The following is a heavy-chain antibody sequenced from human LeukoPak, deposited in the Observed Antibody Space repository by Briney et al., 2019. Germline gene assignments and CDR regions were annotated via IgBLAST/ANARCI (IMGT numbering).Heavy chain of an antibody. J-gene: IGHJ4*02. Sequence: PGRSLRLSCAASGFTFSSYWMHWVRQAPGKGPVWVSRINSDGSSISYADSVKGRFTISRDNAKNTLYLQMNSLRAEDTAVYYCAREGTSGYYYSFDYWGQGTLVTVSS. CDR1: GFTFSSYW. CDR2: INSDGSSI. V-gene: IGHV3-74*01. D-gene: IGHD3-22*01. CDR3: AREGTSGYYYSFDY.